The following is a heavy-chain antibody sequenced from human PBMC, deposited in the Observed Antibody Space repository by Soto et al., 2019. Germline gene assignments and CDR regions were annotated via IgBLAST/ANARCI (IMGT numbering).Heavy chain of an antibody. CDR3: ARDLYYYDSSGRNAFDI. J-gene: IGHJ3*02. Sequence: GGSLRLSCVVSGFTFSSYSMNWVRQAPGTGLEWVSSISSSSSYIYYADSVKGRFTISRDNAKNSLYLQMNSLRAEDTAVYYCARDLYYYDSSGRNAFDIWGQGTMVTVSS. D-gene: IGHD3-22*01. CDR2: ISSSSSYI. V-gene: IGHV3-21*01. CDR1: GFTFSSYS.